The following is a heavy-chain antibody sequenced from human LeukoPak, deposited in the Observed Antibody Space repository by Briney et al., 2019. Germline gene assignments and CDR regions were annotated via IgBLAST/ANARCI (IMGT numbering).Heavy chain of an antibody. Sequence: PSQTLSLTCTVSVASLSSGCYFWSWIRQPAGRGLEWIRRIYTSGTTNYNPSLQSRVTIAEDPSQNQYFPKLSWVTAADPAVYCCATFNWNAPGYWGQGTLVTDSS. CDR2: IYTSGTT. CDR3: ATFNWNAPGY. CDR1: VASLSSGCYF. V-gene: IGHV4-61*02. J-gene: IGHJ4*02. D-gene: IGHD1-20*01.